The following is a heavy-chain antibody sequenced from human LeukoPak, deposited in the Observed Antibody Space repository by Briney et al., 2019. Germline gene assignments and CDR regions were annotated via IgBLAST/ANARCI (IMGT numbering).Heavy chain of an antibody. CDR3: ARDGYIYGFDS. Sequence: GGSLRLSCAASGFTVSSNYMSWVRQAPGKGLEWVSVIYSGGNTYSADSVKGRFTISRDNSKNTLYLQMNSLRAEDTAVYYCARDGYIYGFDSWGQGTLVTVSS. CDR1: GFTVSSNY. D-gene: IGHD5-18*01. V-gene: IGHV3-53*01. J-gene: IGHJ4*02. CDR2: IYSGGNT.